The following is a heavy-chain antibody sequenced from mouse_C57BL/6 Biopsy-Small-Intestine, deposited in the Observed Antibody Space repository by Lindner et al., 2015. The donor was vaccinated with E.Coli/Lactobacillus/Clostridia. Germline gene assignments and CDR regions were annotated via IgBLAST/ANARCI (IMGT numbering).Heavy chain of an antibody. Sequence: VQLQESGAELVRPGTSVKVSCKASGYAFTNYLIEWVKQRPGQGLEWIGVINPGSGGTNYNEKFKGKATLTADKSSSTAYMQLSSLTSEDSAVYFCARSVGYDGGNFDYWGQGTTLTVSS. CDR3: ARSVGYDGGNFDY. CDR2: INPGSGGT. J-gene: IGHJ2*01. V-gene: IGHV1-54*01. D-gene: IGHD2-2*01. CDR1: GYAFTNYL.